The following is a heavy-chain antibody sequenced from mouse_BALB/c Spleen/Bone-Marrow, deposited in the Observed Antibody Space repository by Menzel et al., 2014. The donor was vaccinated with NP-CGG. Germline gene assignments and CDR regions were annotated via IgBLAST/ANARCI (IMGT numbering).Heavy chain of an antibody. CDR3: ARAAGLRRDCTWFAY. D-gene: IGHD2-2*01. Sequence: QVQLQQSGVDLVRPGTSVKVSCKASGYAFTNYLLEWVKQRPGQGLEWIGVINPGSGGTNYNENFKGKATLTADRSSSTAYMQLSSLTCEDAAVYFGARAAGLRRDCTWFAYWGQGTLVTVSA. CDR1: GYAFTNYL. V-gene: IGHV1-54*01. CDR2: INPGSGGT. J-gene: IGHJ3*01.